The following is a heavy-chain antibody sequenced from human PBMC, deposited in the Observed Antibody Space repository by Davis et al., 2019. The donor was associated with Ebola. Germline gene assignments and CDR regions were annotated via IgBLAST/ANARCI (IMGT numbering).Heavy chain of an antibody. V-gene: IGHV3-7*03. Sequence: GGSLRLSCAASGFTFSTFWMSWVRQAPGEGLEWEANIKEDGTEKYYVDSVKGRFTISRDNAKNSLYLQMNSLRGEDTAVYFCARDRGLYGSGTSHEYYYYYGMDVWGQGTTVTVSS. D-gene: IGHD3-10*01. CDR3: ARDRGLYGSGTSHEYYYYYGMDV. J-gene: IGHJ6*02. CDR2: IKEDGTEK. CDR1: GFTFSTFW.